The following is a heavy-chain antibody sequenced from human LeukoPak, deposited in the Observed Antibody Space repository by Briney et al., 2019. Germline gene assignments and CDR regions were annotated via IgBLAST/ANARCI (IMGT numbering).Heavy chain of an antibody. CDR3: AKLVATISYFDY. D-gene: IGHD5-12*01. CDR1: GFTFSSYA. CDR2: ISGSGGST. V-gene: IGHV3-23*01. Sequence: QPGGSLRLSCAASGFTFSSYAMSWVRQAPGKGLEWVSAISGSGGSTYYADSVKGRLTISRDNSKNTLYLQLNSLRAEDTAVYYCAKLVATISYFDYWGQGTLVTVSS. J-gene: IGHJ4*02.